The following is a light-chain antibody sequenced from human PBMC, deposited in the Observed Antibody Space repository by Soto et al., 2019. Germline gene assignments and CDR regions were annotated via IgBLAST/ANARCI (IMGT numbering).Light chain of an antibody. V-gene: IGKV3-20*01. Sequence: EIVLTQSPGTLSLSPGERATLSCRARQSVSSSYLAWYQQKPGQAPRLLIYGASSRATGIPDRFSGSGSGTDFTLTISRLEPEDFAVYYCQQYGSSRRWTFGQGTKVEIK. CDR1: QSVSSSY. CDR3: QQYGSSRRWT. CDR2: GAS. J-gene: IGKJ1*01.